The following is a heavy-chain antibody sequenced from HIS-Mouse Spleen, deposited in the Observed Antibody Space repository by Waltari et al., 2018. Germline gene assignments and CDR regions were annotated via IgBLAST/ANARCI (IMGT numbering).Heavy chain of an antibody. CDR1: GGSFSGYY. Sequence: QVQLQQWGAGLLKPSETLSLTCAVYGGSFSGYYWSWIRQPPGKGLEWIGEVNHSGSTNSNPSLKSRVTISVDTSKNQFSLKLSSVTAADTAVYYCARVNSSFDYWGQGTLVTVSS. J-gene: IGHJ4*02. CDR2: VNHSGST. V-gene: IGHV4-34*01. D-gene: IGHD6-13*01. CDR3: ARVNSSFDY.